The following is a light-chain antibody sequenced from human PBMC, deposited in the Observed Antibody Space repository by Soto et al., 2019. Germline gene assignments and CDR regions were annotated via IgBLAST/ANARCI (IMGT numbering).Light chain of an antibody. CDR2: DVS. Sequence: QSALTQPASVSGSPGQSIAISCTGTSSDVGAFNYVSWYQQHPAKAPKFMIFDVSSRPSGVSDLFYGSKSGNTASLTISGLQTEDEADYYCASYTTSSTYVFGTGTKLTVL. CDR1: SSDVGAFNY. V-gene: IGLV2-14*03. CDR3: ASYTTSSTYV. J-gene: IGLJ1*01.